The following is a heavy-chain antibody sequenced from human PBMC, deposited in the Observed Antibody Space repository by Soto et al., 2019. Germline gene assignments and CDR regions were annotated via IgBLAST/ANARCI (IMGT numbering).Heavy chain of an antibody. D-gene: IGHD1-1*01. CDR3: ARGRFPNIFSLYKPPSIFVDY. CDR2: IGTGGDT. J-gene: IGHJ4*02. CDR1: GFTFSSYD. Sequence: SLRLSCTASGFTFSSYDMHWVRQATGKGLEWVSAIGTGGDTYYPGSVKGRFTISRDNAKNSLYLQMNSLRAEDTAVYYCARGRFPNIFSLYKPPSIFVDYWGQGTLVTVSS. V-gene: IGHV3-13*01.